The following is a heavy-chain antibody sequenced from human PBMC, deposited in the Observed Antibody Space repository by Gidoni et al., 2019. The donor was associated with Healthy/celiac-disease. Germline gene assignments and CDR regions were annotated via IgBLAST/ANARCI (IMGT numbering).Heavy chain of an antibody. V-gene: IGHV4-34*01. CDR1: GGSFSGYY. CDR3: ARGLSNYEPVYFDY. Sequence: QVQLQQWGAGLLKPSETLSLTCAVYGGSFSGYYWSWIRQPPGKGLEWIGEINHSGSTNYNPSLKSRVTISVDTSKNQFSLKLSSVTAADTAVYYCARGLSNYEPVYFDYWGQGTLVTVSS. J-gene: IGHJ4*02. CDR2: INHSGST. D-gene: IGHD4-4*01.